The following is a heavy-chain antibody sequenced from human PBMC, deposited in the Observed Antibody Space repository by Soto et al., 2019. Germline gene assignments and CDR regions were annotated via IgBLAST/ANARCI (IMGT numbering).Heavy chain of an antibody. J-gene: IGHJ6*02. V-gene: IGHV3-9*01. CDR2: ISWNSGSI. D-gene: IGHD3-10*01. CDR1: GFTFDDYA. Sequence: EVQLVESGGGLVQPGRSLRLSCAASGFTFDDYAMHWVRQAPGKGLEWVSGISWNSGSIGYADSVKGRFTISRDNAKNSLYLQMNSLRAEDTALYYCAKEAPWYYGSGSPWGGMDVWGQGTTVTVSS. CDR3: AKEAPWYYGSGSPWGGMDV.